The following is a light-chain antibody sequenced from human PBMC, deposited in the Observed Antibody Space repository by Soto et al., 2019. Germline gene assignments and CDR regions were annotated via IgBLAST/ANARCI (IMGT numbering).Light chain of an antibody. CDR1: QDIGND. J-gene: IGKJ5*01. V-gene: IGKV1-16*02. CDR2: AAS. CDR3: QQYNIYPP. Sequence: DIQMTQSPSSLSASVGDRVTITCRASQDIGNDLAWFQQKPGKAPNSLIYAASSLLSGVPSKFSGSGSGTDFTLTISSLQPEDFATYYCQQYNIYPPFGQGTRLEIK.